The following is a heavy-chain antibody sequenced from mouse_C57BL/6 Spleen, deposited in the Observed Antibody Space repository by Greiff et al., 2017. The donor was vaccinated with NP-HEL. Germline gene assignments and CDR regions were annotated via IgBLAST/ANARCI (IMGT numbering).Heavy chain of an antibody. CDR1: GYAFSSSW. D-gene: IGHD1-1*01. CDR3: AREGYYSGSSCYAMDY. CDR2: IYPGNGDT. J-gene: IGHJ4*01. Sequence: QVQLQQSGPELVKPGASVKISCKASGYAFSSSWMSWVKQRPGKGLEWIGRIYPGNGDTFYNGNFKGKATLTADKSSSTAYMQLSSLTSEDSAVYFCAREGYYSGSSCYAMDYWGQGTSVTVSS. V-gene: IGHV1-82*01.